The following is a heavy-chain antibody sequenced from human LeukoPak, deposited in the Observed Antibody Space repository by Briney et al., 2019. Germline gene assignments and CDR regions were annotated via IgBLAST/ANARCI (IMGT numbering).Heavy chain of an antibody. D-gene: IGHD6-6*01. J-gene: IGHJ4*02. V-gene: IGHV1-18*01. CDR3: ARSLIAARRPFDY. CDR1: GGTFSSYA. Sequence: VASVKVSCKASGGTFSSYAISWVRQAPGQGLEWMGWISAYNGNTNYAQKLQGRVTMTTDTSTSTAYMELRSLRSDDTAVYYCARSLIAARRPFDYWGQGTLVTVSS. CDR2: ISAYNGNT.